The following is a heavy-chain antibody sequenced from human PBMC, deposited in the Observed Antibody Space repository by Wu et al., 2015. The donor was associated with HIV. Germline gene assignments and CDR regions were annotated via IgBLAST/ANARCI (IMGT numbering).Heavy chain of an antibody. V-gene: IGHV1-18*01. CDR3: ARGSSGDDILTGYALH. CDR2: IDPNKGDK. D-gene: IGHD3-9*01. CDR1: GGTFSSFA. J-gene: IGHJ4*02. Sequence: QIQLVQSGAEVKKPGASVKVSCKASGGTFSSFAISWVRQAPGQGLEWMGWIDPNKGDKNYAQKFQGRVTLTTDTPTRTADMELRGLRSDDTAVYYCARGSSGDDILTGYALHWGQGTLVTVSS.